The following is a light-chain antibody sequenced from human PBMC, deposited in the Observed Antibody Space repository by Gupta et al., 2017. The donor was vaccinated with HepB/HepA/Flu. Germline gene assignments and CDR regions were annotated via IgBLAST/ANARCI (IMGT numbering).Light chain of an antibody. CDR1: SSDVGGYDY. V-gene: IGLV2-14*03. CDR3: SSSRSTSPPYV. Sequence: QSALPQPASVSGSPGQSITISCPGTSSDVGGYDYVSWYQEHPGKAPKLVIYDVSYRPSGISNRFSGSKSGRTASLTISGLQAEDEATYYCSSSRSTSPPYVFGTGTEVTVL. CDR2: DVS. J-gene: IGLJ1*01.